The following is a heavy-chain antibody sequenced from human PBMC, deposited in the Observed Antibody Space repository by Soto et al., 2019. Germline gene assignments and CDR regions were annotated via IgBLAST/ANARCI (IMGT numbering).Heavy chain of an antibody. CDR2: ISYDGSNK. V-gene: IGHV3-30*18. CDR3: AKTLDYYGSGSPYYYYGMDV. CDR1: GFTFSSYG. D-gene: IGHD3-10*01. J-gene: IGHJ6*01. Sequence: QVQLVESGGGVVQPGRSLRLSCAASGFTFSSYGMHWVRQAPGKGLEWVAVISYDGSNKYYADSVKGRFTISRDNSKNTLYLQMNSLRAEDTAVYYCAKTLDYYGSGSPYYYYGMDVGGQGTTVTVSS.